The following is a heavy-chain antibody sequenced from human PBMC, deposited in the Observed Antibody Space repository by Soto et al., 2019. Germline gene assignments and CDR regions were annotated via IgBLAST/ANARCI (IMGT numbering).Heavy chain of an antibody. V-gene: IGHV3-23*01. CDR2: ISGSGGST. CDR1: VFTFSSYA. J-gene: IGHJ6*02. CDR3: AKDTSVAGWFYYYGMDV. Sequence: PRWSLRLSCSASVFTFSSYAMSWVRQAPGKGLEWVSAISGSGGSTYYADSVKGRFTISRDNSKNTLYLQMNSLRAEDTAVYYCAKDTSVAGWFYYYGMDVWGQGTTVTVSS. D-gene: IGHD6-19*01.